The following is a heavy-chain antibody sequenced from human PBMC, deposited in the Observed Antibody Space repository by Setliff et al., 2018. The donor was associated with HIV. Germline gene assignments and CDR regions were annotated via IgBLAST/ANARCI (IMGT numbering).Heavy chain of an antibody. D-gene: IGHD1-26*01. CDR3: AREEIVGVTGYYYYMDV. J-gene: IGHJ6*03. Sequence: SETLSLTCTVSGGSISSGGYYWSWIRQHPGKGLEWIGYIYYSGSTYYNPSLKSRVTISVDTSKNQFSLKLSSVTAADTAVYYCAREEIVGVTGYYYYMDVWGKGTTVTVSS. CDR1: GGSISSGGYY. CDR2: IYYSGST. V-gene: IGHV4-31*03.